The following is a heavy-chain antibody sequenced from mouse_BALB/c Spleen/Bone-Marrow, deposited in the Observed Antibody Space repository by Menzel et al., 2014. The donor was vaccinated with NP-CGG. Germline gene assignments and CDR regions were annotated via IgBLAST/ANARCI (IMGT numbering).Heavy chain of an antibody. V-gene: IGHV1-14*01. D-gene: IGHD5-1-1*01. CDR2: INPYNDGT. Sequence: EVQLVESGPELVKPGASVKMSCKASGYTFTSYVMHWVKQKPGQGLEWIGYINPYNDGTKYNEKFKGKATLTSDKSSSTAYMELSSLTSEDSAAYYCARWRYPYAMDYWGQGTSVTVSS. CDR1: GYTFTSYV. J-gene: IGHJ4*01. CDR3: ARWRYPYAMDY.